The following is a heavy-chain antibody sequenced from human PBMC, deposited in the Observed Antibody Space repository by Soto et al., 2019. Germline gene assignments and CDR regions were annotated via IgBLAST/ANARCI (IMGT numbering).Heavy chain of an antibody. CDR3: ATAEVDY. J-gene: IGHJ4*02. CDR1: GFTFSRVS. Sequence: PGGSLRLSCEASGFTFSRVSMNWVRQVPGKGLEWVSRMNSDGSTTNYADSVKGRFTVSRDNARNTLHLQMNSLRAEDTAVYYCATAEVDYWGPGTLVTVS. CDR2: MNSDGSTT. V-gene: IGHV3-74*01.